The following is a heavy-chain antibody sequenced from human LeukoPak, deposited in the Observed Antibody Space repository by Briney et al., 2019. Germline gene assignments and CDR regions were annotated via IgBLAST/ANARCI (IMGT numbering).Heavy chain of an antibody. D-gene: IGHD2-2*02. CDR2: ISNSATFI. J-gene: IGHJ4*02. Sequence: PGGSLRLSFAASGFTFSTYTMNWVRQAPGKGLEWVSSISNSATFIDYADSVKGRFTISRDNAKNSVYLQMSSLRAEDTAVYYCARDVVPAAIGYYFDYWGQGTLVTVSS. CDR3: ARDVVPAAIGYYFDY. CDR1: GFTFSTYT. V-gene: IGHV3-21*01.